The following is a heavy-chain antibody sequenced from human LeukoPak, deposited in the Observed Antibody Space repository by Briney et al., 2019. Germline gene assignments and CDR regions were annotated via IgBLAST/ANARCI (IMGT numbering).Heavy chain of an antibody. J-gene: IGHJ4*02. CDR2: IKQDESEK. CDR1: GFTFSHYW. CDR3: ARHLRSGAVDY. D-gene: IGHD4-17*01. Sequence: GSLRLSCAASGFTFSHYWMSWVRQAPGKGLEWVANIKQDESEKYFVDSVKGRFTIPRENAKNSLYLQMNSLRAEDTAIYYCARHLRSGAVDYWGQGTLVTVSS. V-gene: IGHV3-7*01.